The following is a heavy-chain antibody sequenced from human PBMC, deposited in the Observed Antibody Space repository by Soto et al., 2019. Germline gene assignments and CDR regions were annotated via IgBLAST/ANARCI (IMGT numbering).Heavy chain of an antibody. V-gene: IGHV3-30-3*01. CDR2: ISYDGSNK. CDR1: GFTFSSYA. Sequence: QVQLVESGGGVVQPGRSLRLSCAASGFTFSSYAMHWVRQAPGKGLEWVAVISYDGSNKYYADSVKGRFTISRDNSKNTLYLQMNSLRAEDTAVYYCARDANPKPGDAFDIWGQGTMVTVSS. J-gene: IGHJ3*02. D-gene: IGHD2-2*01. CDR3: ARDANPKPGDAFDI.